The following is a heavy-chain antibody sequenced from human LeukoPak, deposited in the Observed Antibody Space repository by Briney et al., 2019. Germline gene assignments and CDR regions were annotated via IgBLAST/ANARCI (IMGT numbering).Heavy chain of an antibody. CDR2: IWYDGSNK. D-gene: IGHD6-13*01. Sequence: GRSLRLSCAASGFTFSSYGMHWVRQAPGKGLEWVAVIWYDGSNKYYADSVKGRFTISRDNSKNTLYLQMNSLRAEDTAVYYCARDMGMVRGDYWGQGTLVTVS. V-gene: IGHV3-33*01. CDR3: ARDMGMVRGDY. CDR1: GFTFSSYG. J-gene: IGHJ4*02.